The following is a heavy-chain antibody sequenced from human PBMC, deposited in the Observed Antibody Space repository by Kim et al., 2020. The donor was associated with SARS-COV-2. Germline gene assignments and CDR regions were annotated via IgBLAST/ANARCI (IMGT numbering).Heavy chain of an antibody. V-gene: IGHV3-30*18. CDR1: GFTFSSYG. CDR2: ISYDGSNK. J-gene: IGHJ3*02. D-gene: IGHD3-3*01. CDR3: AKDLRLRFDAPRSYGAFDI. Sequence: GGSLRLSCAASGFTFSSYGMHWVRQAPGKGLEWVAVISYDGSNKYYADSVKGRFTISRDNSKNTLYLQMNSLRAEDTAVYYCAKDLRLRFDAPRSYGAFDIWGQGTMVTVSS.